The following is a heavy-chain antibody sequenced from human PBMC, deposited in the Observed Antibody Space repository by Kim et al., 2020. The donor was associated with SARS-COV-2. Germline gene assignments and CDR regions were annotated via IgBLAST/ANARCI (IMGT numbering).Heavy chain of an antibody. J-gene: IGHJ4*02. Sequence: GGSLRLSCAASGFTFSSYAMSWVRHAPGKGLEWVSAISGSGGSTYYTDSVKGRFTISRDNSKNTLYLQMNSLRAEDTAVYYCAKDLYDILTAYYFDYWGQGTLVTVSS. D-gene: IGHD3-9*01. V-gene: IGHV3-23*01. CDR1: GFTFSSYA. CDR2: ISGSGGST. CDR3: AKDLYDILTAYYFDY.